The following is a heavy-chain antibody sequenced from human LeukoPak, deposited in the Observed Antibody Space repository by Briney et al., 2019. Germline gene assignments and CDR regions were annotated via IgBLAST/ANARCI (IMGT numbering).Heavy chain of an antibody. CDR1: GNTFTGYY. CDR3: ARDPASTYYYDSSPEYYFDY. CDR2: INPNSGGT. V-gene: IGHV1-2*02. J-gene: IGHJ4*02. Sequence: GASVKVSCKASGNTFTGYYMHWVRQAPGQGLEGMGWINPNSGGTNYAQKFQGRVTMTRDTSISTAYMELSRLRSDDTAVYYCARDPASTYYYDSSPEYYFDYWGQGTLVTVSS. D-gene: IGHD3-22*01.